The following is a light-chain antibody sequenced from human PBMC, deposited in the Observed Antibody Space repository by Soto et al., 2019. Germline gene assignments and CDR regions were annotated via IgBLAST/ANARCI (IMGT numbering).Light chain of an antibody. CDR2: RAS. J-gene: IGKJ1*01. V-gene: IGKV1-5*03. CDR1: QSISDY. Sequence: DAQMTQSPSTLSASVGDRVTITCRASQSISDYLAWYQQKPGKAPKLLIYRASTLESGVPSRFSGSGSGTEFTLTITRLEPEDFAVYYCQQYGGSPRTFGQGTKVEVK. CDR3: QQYGGSPRT.